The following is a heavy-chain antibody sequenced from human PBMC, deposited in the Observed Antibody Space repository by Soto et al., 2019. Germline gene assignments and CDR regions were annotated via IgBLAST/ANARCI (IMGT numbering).Heavy chain of an antibody. CDR2: IYHTGTT. D-gene: IGHD6-13*01. Sequence: LSLTFAVSGFSISNNNWWTWVRQPPGKGLEWVGDIYHTGTTNYSPSLKSRVTISVDNSKNQFSLRLTSVTAADTAVYYCARFSSSGLCYHFGIDFWGPMPTVTFS. CDR3: ARFSSSGLCYHFGIDF. CDR1: GFSISNNNW. J-gene: IGHJ6*02. V-gene: IGHV4-4*02.